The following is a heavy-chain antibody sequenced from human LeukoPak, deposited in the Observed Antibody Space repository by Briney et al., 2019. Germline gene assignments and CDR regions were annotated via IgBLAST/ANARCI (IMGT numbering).Heavy chain of an antibody. CDR3: ARVGDCTNGVCFDY. D-gene: IGHD2-8*01. V-gene: IGHV4-34*01. CDR2: INHSGST. Sequence: SETLSLTCAVYGGSFSGYYWSWIRQPPGKGLEWIGEINHSGSTNYNPSLKSRVTISVDTSRNQFSLKLSSVTAADTAVYYCARVGDCTNGVCFDYWGQGTLVTVSS. CDR1: GGSFSGYY. J-gene: IGHJ4*02.